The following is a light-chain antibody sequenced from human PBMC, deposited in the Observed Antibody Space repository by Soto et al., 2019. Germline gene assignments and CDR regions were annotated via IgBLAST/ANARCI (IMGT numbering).Light chain of an antibody. CDR3: SSYTTRDTYV. Sequence: QSVLTQPGSVSGSPGQSITISCTGTSSDVGGYNYVSWYQHHPGKAPKLMIFEVRNRPSGVSNRFSGSKSGNTASLTISGLQAEDEADYYCSSYTTRDTYVFGPGTKLTVL. J-gene: IGLJ1*01. CDR1: SSDVGGYNY. V-gene: IGLV2-14*01. CDR2: EVR.